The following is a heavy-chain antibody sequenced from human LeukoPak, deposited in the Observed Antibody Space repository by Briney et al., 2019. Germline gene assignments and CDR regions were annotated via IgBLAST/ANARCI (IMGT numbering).Heavy chain of an antibody. CDR3: VRSLDY. CDR1: GLTFSGYD. CDR2: IAGSDGFT. V-gene: IGHV3-23*01. Sequence: GGSLRLSCAASGLTFSGYDMHWVRQAPGKGLEWVSVIAGSDGFTQYADSVKGRFTISRDNSKNTVYLQMNRLRVEDTALYYCVRSLDYWGQGTLVTVSS. J-gene: IGHJ4*02.